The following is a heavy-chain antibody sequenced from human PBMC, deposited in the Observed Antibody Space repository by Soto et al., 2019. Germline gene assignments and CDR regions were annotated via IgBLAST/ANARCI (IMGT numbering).Heavy chain of an antibody. CDR3: ASGGYYYDSSGYYSGY. CDR1: GYTFTGYG. Sequence: QVQLVQSGPEVKKPGASVQVSCKASGYTFTGYGIGWVRKAPGQGLEWVGWISAYNGNTNYAQKFQGRVTMTTDTSTSTAYMDLRILSSDDTAVYYCASGGYYYDSSGYYSGYWGQGTGVTVPS. V-gene: IGHV1-18*01. J-gene: IGHJ4*02. CDR2: ISAYNGNT. D-gene: IGHD3-22*01.